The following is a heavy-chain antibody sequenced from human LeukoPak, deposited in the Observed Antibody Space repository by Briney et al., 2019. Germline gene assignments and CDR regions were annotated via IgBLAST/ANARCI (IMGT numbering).Heavy chain of an antibody. V-gene: IGHV1-2*02. D-gene: IGHD3-3*01. J-gene: IGHJ5*02. Sequence: ASVKVSCKASGYTFTSYAMHWVRQAPGQGLEWMGWINPNSGGTNYAQKFQGRVTMTRDTSISTAYMELSRLRSDDTAVYYCASSFRDFWSGYYPTWGQGTLVTVSS. CDR1: GYTFTSYA. CDR2: INPNSGGT. CDR3: ASSFRDFWSGYYPT.